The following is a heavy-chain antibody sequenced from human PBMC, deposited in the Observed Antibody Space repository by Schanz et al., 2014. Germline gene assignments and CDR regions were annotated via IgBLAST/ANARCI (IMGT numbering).Heavy chain of an antibody. V-gene: IGHV3-23*01. J-gene: IGHJ4*02. Sequence: EVHLLESGGGSVEPGGSLRLSCATSGFSLDIFAVSWVRQAPGKGLEWVSSFNDGGVNKYYADSVKGRFTISSDNSKSTLYLQMSSLRAEDTAVYYCAKKVPAYNPFDSWGQGTLVTVSS. CDR1: GFSLDIFA. CDR3: AKKVPAYNPFDS. D-gene: IGHD1-1*01. CDR2: FNDGGVNK.